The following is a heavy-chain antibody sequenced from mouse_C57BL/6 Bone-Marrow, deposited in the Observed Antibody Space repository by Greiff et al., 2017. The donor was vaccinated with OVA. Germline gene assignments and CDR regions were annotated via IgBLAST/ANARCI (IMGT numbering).Heavy chain of an antibody. D-gene: IGHD3-1*01. CDR3: ARRGLYYYAMDY. CDR1: GYTFTNYW. J-gene: IGHJ4*01. CDR2: IYPGGGYT. Sequence: QVQLKESGAELVRPGTSVKMSCKASGYTFTNYWIGWAKQRPGHGLEWIGDIYPGGGYTNYNEKFKGKATLTADKSSSTAYMQFSSLTSEDSAIYYCARRGLYYYAMDYWGQGTSVTVSS. V-gene: IGHV1-63*01.